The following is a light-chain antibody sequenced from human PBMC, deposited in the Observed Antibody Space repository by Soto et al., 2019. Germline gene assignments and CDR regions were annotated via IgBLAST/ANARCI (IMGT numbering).Light chain of an antibody. CDR3: QQYGSSPGT. CDR1: QSVSSSY. Sequence: EIGLTHSAGTLSLSAGERATLSWWASQSVSSSYLAWYQQKHGQAPRLLIYGASSRATGIPDRFSGSGYGTDFNLTISRLEPEDFAVYYCQQYGSSPGTFGQGTKVDIK. J-gene: IGKJ1*01. V-gene: IGKV3-20*01. CDR2: GAS.